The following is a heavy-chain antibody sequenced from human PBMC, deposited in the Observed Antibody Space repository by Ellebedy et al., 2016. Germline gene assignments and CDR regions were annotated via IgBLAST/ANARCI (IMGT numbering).Heavy chain of an antibody. Sequence: GGSLRLSCAASGFTVSTNHLTWVRQAPGKGLEWVSLIKSDTTTYYADSVKGRFTISRDTSENTVYLHMNSLKAEDTAVYYCARSVVHMERHGGVSRGSFEYWGQGTLVTVAS. CDR2: IKSDTTT. CDR3: ARSVVHMERHGGVSRGSFEY. D-gene: IGHD1-1*01. CDR1: GFTVSTNH. J-gene: IGHJ4*02. V-gene: IGHV3-66*01.